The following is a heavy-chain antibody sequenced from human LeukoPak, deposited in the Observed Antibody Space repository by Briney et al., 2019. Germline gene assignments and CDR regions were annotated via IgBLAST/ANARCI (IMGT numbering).Heavy chain of an antibody. CDR2: INIGSGNT. J-gene: IGHJ3*02. V-gene: IGHV1-3*04. Sequence: ASVKVSCKASGYTFTSYAIHWVRQAPGQRLEWKGWINIGSGNTKYSQNFQGRVTITRDTSASTAYMELSSLRFEDTAVYYCARPDSSNLFDIWGQGTMVTVSS. CDR1: GYTFTSYA. D-gene: IGHD6-13*01. CDR3: ARPDSSNLFDI.